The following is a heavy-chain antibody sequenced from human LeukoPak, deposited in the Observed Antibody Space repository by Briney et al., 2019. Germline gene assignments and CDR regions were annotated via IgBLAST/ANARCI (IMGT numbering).Heavy chain of an antibody. Sequence: SETLSLTCTVSGGSIGSSSYYWGWIRQPPGKGLEWIGSIYYSGSTYYNPSLKSRVTISVDTSKSQFSLKLSSVTAADTAVYYCARQGRMEQLVDYWGQGTLVTVSS. J-gene: IGHJ4*02. CDR3: ARQGRMEQLVDY. V-gene: IGHV4-39*01. D-gene: IGHD6-6*01. CDR1: GGSIGSSSYY. CDR2: IYYSGST.